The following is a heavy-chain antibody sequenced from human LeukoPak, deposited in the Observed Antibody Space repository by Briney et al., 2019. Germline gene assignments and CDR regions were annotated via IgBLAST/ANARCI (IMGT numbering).Heavy chain of an antibody. CDR2: ISGDASVS. Sequence: GGSLRLSCAGSGFTFRFYAMTWVRLAPGKGLEWVSGISGDASVSRHADSVKGRFNISRDNSKNTLYLQLNGLRVEDTAIYYCAEAYSSSLYGDAFHIWGQGTMVTVSP. CDR1: GFTFRFYA. D-gene: IGHD6-13*01. V-gene: IGHV3-23*01. J-gene: IGHJ3*02. CDR3: AEAYSSSLYGDAFHI.